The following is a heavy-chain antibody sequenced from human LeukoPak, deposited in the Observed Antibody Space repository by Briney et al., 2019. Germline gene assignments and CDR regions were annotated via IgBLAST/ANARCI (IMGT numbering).Heavy chain of an antibody. CDR1: GLTFSNST. CDR2: ISRRGNYI. V-gene: IGHV3-21*01. D-gene: IGHD3/OR15-3a*01. J-gene: IGHJ5*02. CDR3: ARSGWTNWFDP. Sequence: GGSLRLSCTASGLTFSNSTMTWVRQAPGKGLEWVSSISRRGNYIYYADSVKGRFTISRDNAKNSLYLQMNSLRGEDTAVYFCARSGWTNWFDPWGQGTLVTVSS.